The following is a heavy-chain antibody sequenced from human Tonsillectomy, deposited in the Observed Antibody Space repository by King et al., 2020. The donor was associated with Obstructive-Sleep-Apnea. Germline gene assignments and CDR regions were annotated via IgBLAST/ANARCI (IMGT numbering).Heavy chain of an antibody. Sequence: VQLVESGAEVKKPGASVKFSCKASGYTFTSYGISWVRQAPGQGLELIAWISAYSGNTDYAQKLQGRVTMTTDTSTSTAYMELRSLRSDDTAVYYCARYSSGWYYFDYWGQGTLVTVSS. D-gene: IGHD6-19*01. CDR3: ARYSSGWYYFDY. V-gene: IGHV1-18*04. J-gene: IGHJ4*02. CDR2: ISAYSGNT. CDR1: GYTFTSYG.